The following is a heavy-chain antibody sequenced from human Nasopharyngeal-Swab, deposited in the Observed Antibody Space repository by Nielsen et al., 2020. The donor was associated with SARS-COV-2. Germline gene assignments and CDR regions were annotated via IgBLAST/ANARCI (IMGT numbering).Heavy chain of an antibody. CDR2: FDPEDGET. CDR1: GYTLTELS. D-gene: IGHD3-10*01. Sequence: ASVKVSCKVSGYTLTELSMHWVRQAPGKGLGWMGGFDPEDGETIYAQKFQGRVTMTEDTSTDTAYMELSSLRSDDTAVYYCARVDHITMVRGVIITGVDYWGQGTLVTVSS. V-gene: IGHV1-24*01. CDR3: ARVDHITMVRGVIITGVDY. J-gene: IGHJ4*02.